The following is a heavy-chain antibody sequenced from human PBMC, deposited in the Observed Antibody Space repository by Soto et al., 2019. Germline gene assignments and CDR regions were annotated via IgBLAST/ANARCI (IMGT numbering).Heavy chain of an antibody. D-gene: IGHD3-3*01. Sequence: PWWSLRLSCSASVVTFSSYWMSWLRHAPGKGLEWVANIKQDGSEKYYVDSVKGRFTISRDNAKNSLYLQMNSLRAEDTAVYYCAREYYDFWSGYYYGMDVWGQGTTVTVSS. V-gene: IGHV3-7*03. J-gene: IGHJ6*02. CDR3: AREYYDFWSGYYYGMDV. CDR1: VVTFSSYW. CDR2: IKQDGSEK.